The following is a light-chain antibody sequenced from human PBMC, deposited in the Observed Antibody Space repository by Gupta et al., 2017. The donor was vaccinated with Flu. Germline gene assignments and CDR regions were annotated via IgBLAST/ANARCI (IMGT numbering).Light chain of an antibody. CDR1: QSISNTY. CDR2: GTS. J-gene: IGKJ1*01. CDR3: QHYGT. Sequence: IVLTQSPGTLSLSPGERVTLSCTASQSISNTYLAWYQQKPGQAPRLLIHGTSSRATGIPDRFSGSGSGSDYTLTLSELEPEDFAVYFCQHYGTFGQGTKVEIK. V-gene: IGKV3-20*01.